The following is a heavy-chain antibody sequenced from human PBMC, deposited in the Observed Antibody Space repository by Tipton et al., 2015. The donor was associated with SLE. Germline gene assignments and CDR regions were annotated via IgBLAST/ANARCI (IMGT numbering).Heavy chain of an antibody. D-gene: IGHD2-15*01. CDR3: AREGVCSGGSCYGDGYAFDI. Sequence: TLSLTCTVSGGSISSYYWSWIRQPPGKGLEWIGYIYTSGSTNYNPSLKSRVTISVDTSKNQFTLKLSSVTAADTAVYYCAREGVCSGGSCYGDGYAFDIWGQGTMVTVSS. CDR2: IYTSGST. J-gene: IGHJ3*02. CDR1: GGSISSYY. V-gene: IGHV4-4*08.